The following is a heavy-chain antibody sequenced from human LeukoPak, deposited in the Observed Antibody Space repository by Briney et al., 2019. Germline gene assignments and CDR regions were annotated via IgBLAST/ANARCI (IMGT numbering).Heavy chain of an antibody. V-gene: IGHV5-51*01. D-gene: IGHD3-10*01. CDR1: GYISTNYW. CDR2: IYPRDSDT. Sequence: GESLKISCEGSGYISTNYWIGWVRQMPGKGLEWMGSIYPRDSDTRYSPSFQGQVTISADKSISTAYLQWSSLKASDTAMYYCARLEADGSGSYYKVYWGQGALVTVSS. J-gene: IGHJ4*02. CDR3: ARLEADGSGSYYKVY.